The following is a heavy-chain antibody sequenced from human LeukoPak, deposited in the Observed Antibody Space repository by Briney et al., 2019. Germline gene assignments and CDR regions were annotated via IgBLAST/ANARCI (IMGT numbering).Heavy chain of an antibody. V-gene: IGHV3-48*03. J-gene: IGHJ4*02. CDR2: ISSSGSTI. CDR1: GFTFSSYE. CDR3: ARRRGPFDY. D-gene: IGHD3-10*01. Sequence: GGSLRLSCVASGFTFSSYELNWVRQAPGKGLEWVSYISSSGSTIYYADSVKGRFTISRDNAKNSLYLQMNSLRAEDTAVYYCARRRGPFDYWGQGTLVTVSS.